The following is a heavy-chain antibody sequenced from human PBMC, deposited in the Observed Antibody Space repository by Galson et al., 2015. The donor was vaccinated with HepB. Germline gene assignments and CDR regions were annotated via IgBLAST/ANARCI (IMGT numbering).Heavy chain of an antibody. Sequence: SVKVSCKASGYTFITYYMHWVRQAPGQGLEWMGIIRPSGDDGTTYAQKFQGRVTMTRDTSTSTVYMDLNSLRSDDTAVYYCVREYRGGSFDYWGQGTLVTVSS. V-gene: IGHV1-46*01. J-gene: IGHJ4*02. CDR2: IRPSGDDGT. CDR3: VREYRGGSFDY. CDR1: GYTFITYY. D-gene: IGHD1-26*01.